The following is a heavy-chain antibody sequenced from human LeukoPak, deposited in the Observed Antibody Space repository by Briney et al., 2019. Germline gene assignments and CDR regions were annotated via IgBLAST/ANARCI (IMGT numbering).Heavy chain of an antibody. CDR3: AGGGAGSPGGYFDY. V-gene: IGHV4-34*01. CDR1: GGSFSGYY. D-gene: IGHD3-10*01. CDR2: INHSGST. Sequence: PSETLSLTCAVYGGSFSGYYWSWIRQPPGKGLEWIGEINHSGSTNYYPSLKSRVSISVDTSKNHFSLKLSSVTAADTAVYYCAGGGAGSPGGYFDYWGQGTLVTVSS. J-gene: IGHJ4*02.